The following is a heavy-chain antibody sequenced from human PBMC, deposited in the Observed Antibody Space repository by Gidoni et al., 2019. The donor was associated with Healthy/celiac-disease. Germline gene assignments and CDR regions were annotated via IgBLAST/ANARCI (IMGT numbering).Heavy chain of an antibody. CDR2: MSGSGGST. V-gene: IGHV3-23*01. Sequence: EVQLLESGGGLVQPGGSLRLSWAASGFTFSSYAMSWVRQAPGKGLEWFAAMSGSGGSTYYADSVKGRFTISRDNSKNTLYLQMNSLRAEDTAVYYCAKPRIAARNYYMDVWGKGTTVTVSS. CDR1: GFTFSSYA. J-gene: IGHJ6*03. D-gene: IGHD6-13*01. CDR3: AKPRIAARNYYMDV.